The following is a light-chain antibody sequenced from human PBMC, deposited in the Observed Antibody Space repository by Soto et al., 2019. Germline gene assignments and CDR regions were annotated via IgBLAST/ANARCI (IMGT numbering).Light chain of an antibody. Sequence: QSVLTQPASVSGSPGQSFTISCTGTSSDVGGYNYVSWYQQHPGKAPKLMIYDVSDRPSGVSNRFSGSKSGSTASLTISGLQAEDEADYYCSSYTSSNTYVFGTGTKVTVL. CDR2: DVS. CDR3: SSYTSSNTYV. V-gene: IGLV2-14*01. J-gene: IGLJ1*01. CDR1: SSDVGGYNY.